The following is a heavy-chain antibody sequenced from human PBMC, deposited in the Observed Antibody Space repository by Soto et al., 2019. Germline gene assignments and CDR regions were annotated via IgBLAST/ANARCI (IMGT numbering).Heavy chain of an antibody. J-gene: IGHJ3*02. Sequence: PSETLSLTCAVSGGSISSSNWWSWVRQPPGKGLEWIGEIYHSGSTNYNPSLKSRVTISVDKSKNQFSLKLSSVTAADTAVYYCARDPPPNSGSYGAFDIWGQGTMVTVSS. D-gene: IGHD1-26*01. CDR3: ARDPPPNSGSYGAFDI. CDR1: GGSISSSNW. V-gene: IGHV4-4*02. CDR2: IYHSGST.